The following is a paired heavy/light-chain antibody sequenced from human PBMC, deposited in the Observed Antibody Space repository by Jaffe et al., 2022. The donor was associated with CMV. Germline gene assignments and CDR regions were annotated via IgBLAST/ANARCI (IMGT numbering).Heavy chain of an antibody. Sequence: EVQLVESGGGLVQPGGSLRLSCAASGFTFSWFWMHWVRQTPGKGPVWVARIKSDGSTTEYADSVKGRFTISRDNAKNTLYLQMNSLRAEDTAVYYCTRDPGAAYYYYMDVWGKGTTVTVSS. CDR3: TRDPGAAYYYYMDV. D-gene: IGHD3-10*01. V-gene: IGHV3-74*03. CDR2: IKSDGSTT. CDR1: GFTFSWFW. J-gene: IGHJ6*03.
Light chain of an antibody. J-gene: IGLJ1*01. Sequence: QSALTQPASVSGSPGQSITISCTGTSSDFDAFNFVTWYQQHPGKAPKLLIYDVTTRPSGVSDRFSGSKSGNTASLTISGLQAEDEADYYCSSYTGSGTLYVFGTGTTVTVL. CDR1: SSDFDAFNF. V-gene: IGLV2-14*03. CDR2: DVT. CDR3: SSYTGSGTLYV.